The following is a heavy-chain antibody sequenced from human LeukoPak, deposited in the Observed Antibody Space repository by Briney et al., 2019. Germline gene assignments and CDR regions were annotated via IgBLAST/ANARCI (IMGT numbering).Heavy chain of an antibody. J-gene: IGHJ3*02. V-gene: IGHV1-58*02. D-gene: IGHD3-22*01. CDR2: IVVGSGST. CDR3: ATEAPYDSSGYDAFDI. Sequence: ASVKVSCKASGFTFTSSAMQWVRQARGQRLEWIGWIVVGSGSTNYAQKFQERVTITRDMSTNTAYMELSSLRSEDTAVYYCATEAPYDSSGYDAFDIWGQGTMVTVSS. CDR1: GFTFTSSA.